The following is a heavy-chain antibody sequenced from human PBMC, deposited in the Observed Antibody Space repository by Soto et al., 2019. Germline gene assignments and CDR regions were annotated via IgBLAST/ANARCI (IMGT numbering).Heavy chain of an antibody. Sequence: SETLSLTCFVSGDSINNTYWWSWVRQAPGKGLEWIGEIYHTGGRSYMPSLRGRITLSVDTSKNQFSLKLRSVTAADTAVYYCVRGGGGYGNGTIDYWGQGTLVTVSS. CDR1: GDSINNTYW. D-gene: IGHD5-18*01. V-gene: IGHV4-4*02. J-gene: IGHJ4*02. CDR2: IYHTGGR. CDR3: VRGGGGYGNGTIDY.